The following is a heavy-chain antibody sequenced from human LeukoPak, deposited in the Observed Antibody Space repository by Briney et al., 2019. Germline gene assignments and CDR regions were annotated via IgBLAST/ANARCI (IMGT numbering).Heavy chain of an antibody. V-gene: IGHV3-21*01. J-gene: IGHJ5*02. CDR1: GGSLTSTSHY. Sequence: ETLSLTCTVSGGSLTSTSHYWDWVRQPPGKGLEWVSSISSSSSYIYYADSVKGRFTISRDNAKNSLYLQMHSLRAEDTAVYYCARDFSLYGSGSYYDKNRWGQGTLVTVSS. CDR2: ISSSSSYI. D-gene: IGHD3-10*01. CDR3: ARDFSLYGSGSYYDKNR.